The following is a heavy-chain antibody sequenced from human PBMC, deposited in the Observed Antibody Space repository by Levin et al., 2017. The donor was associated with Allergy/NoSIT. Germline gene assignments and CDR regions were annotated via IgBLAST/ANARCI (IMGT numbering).Heavy chain of an antibody. D-gene: IGHD2/OR15-2a*01. J-gene: IGHJ6*02. CDR2: IYYDGSA. V-gene: IGHV4-39*07. Sequence: SETLSLTCTVSGGSISDDSYYWAWVRQPPGKGLEWVGSIYYDGSAYYNPSLKTRPTISVDTSKNQFSLRVNSVTAADTAVYYCAGGPNSPDYCHYGLDVWGPGTTVTVS. CDR1: GGSISDDSYY. CDR3: AGGPNSPDYCHYGLDV.